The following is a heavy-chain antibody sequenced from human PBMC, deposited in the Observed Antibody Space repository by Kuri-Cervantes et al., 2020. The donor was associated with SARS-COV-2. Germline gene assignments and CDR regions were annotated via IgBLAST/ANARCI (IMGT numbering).Heavy chain of an antibody. J-gene: IGHJ1*01. CDR1: GGSISSSSYY. Sequence: SETLSLTCTVSGGSISSSSYYWGWIRQPPGKGLEWIGSIYHSGSTYYNPSLKSRVTISVDTYKNQFSLKLSSVTAADTAVYYCARQLRGGLFQHWGQGTLVTVSS. CDR2: IYHSGST. D-gene: IGHD1-26*01. CDR3: ARQLRGGLFQH. V-gene: IGHV4-39*01.